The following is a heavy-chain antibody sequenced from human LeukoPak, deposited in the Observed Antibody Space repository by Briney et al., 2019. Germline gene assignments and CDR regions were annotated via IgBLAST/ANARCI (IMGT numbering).Heavy chain of an antibody. J-gene: IGHJ3*02. CDR1: GYTFTSYA. Sequence: ASVKVSCKASGYTFTSYAISWVRQAPGQGLEWMGWISAYNGNTNYAQKLQGRVTMTTDTSTSTAYMELRSLRSDDTAVYYCARDYDILTGYYRGAFDIWGQGTMVTVSS. CDR2: ISAYNGNT. CDR3: ARDYDILTGYYRGAFDI. D-gene: IGHD3-9*01. V-gene: IGHV1-18*01.